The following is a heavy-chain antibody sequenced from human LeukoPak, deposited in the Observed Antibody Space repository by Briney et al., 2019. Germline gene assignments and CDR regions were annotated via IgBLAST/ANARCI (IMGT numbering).Heavy chain of an antibody. V-gene: IGHV3-7*01. J-gene: IGHJ4*02. CDR2: IRQDGSLK. D-gene: IGHD6-6*01. Sequence: PGGSLRLSCAASGFTFRNYWMSWVRQAPGKGLEWVANIRQDGSLKYYVDSLKGRFTISRDTAKTSVYLQMNSLRAEDTAVYFCARIGYSSSSFDYWGQGTLVTVSS. CDR1: GFTFRNYW. CDR3: ARIGYSSSSFDY.